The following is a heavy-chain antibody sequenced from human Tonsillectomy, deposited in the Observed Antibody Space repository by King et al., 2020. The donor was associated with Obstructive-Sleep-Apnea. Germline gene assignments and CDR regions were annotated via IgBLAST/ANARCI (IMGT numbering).Heavy chain of an antibody. CDR1: GFTFSSYW. CDR3: ARESYSGYSGYDVFDY. V-gene: IGHV3-74*01. J-gene: IGHJ4*02. CDR2: INSDGSST. D-gene: IGHD5-12*01. Sequence: DVQLVESGGGLVQPGGSLRLSCAASGFTFSSYWMHWVRQAPGKGLVWVSRINSDGSSTNYADSVKGRFTISRDNPKNTLYLQMNSLRAEDTAVFYCARESYSGYSGYDVFDYWGQGTLVSVSS.